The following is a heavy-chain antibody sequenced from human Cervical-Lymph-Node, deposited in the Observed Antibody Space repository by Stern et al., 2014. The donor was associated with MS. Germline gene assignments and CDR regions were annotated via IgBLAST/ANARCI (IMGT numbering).Heavy chain of an antibody. CDR2: IWYDGSKM. V-gene: IGHV3-33*01. CDR1: GFPFSNYG. D-gene: IGHD4-17*01. CDR3: ARGDYGNYLDY. J-gene: IGHJ4*02. Sequence: QVQLVQSGGGVVQPGKSLRLSCAASGFPFSNYGMHWVRQAPGKGLEWVAVIWYDGSKMFYADSVKGRFTVSRDISNNMVYLEMSTLTVEDTAFYHCARGDYGNYLDYWGQGTLVTVSS.